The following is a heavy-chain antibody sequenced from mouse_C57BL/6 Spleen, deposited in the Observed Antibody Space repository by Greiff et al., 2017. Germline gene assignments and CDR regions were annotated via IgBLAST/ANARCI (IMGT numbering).Heavy chain of an antibody. Sequence: VQLQQPGAELVKPGASVKLSCKASGYTFTSYWMQWVKQRPGQGLEWIGEIDPSDSYTNYNQKFKGKATLTVDTSSSPAYMQLSSLTSEDAAVYYCARGGGDYWGQGTTLTVSS. V-gene: IGHV1-50*01. CDR3: ARGGGDY. CDR2: IDPSDSYT. J-gene: IGHJ2*01. CDR1: GYTFTSYW.